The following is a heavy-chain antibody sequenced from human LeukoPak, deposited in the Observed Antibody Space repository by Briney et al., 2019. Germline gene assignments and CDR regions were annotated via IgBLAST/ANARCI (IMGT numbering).Heavy chain of an antibody. CDR2: ISGSGGSK. CDR1: GFSFSSYA. D-gene: IGHD1-26*01. V-gene: IGHV3-23*01. Sequence: GGSLRLSCAASGFSFSSYAMSWVRQAPGKGLEGVSAISGSGGSKYYADSVKGRFTISRDNSKNTLYLQMNSLRAEDTAVYYCAKFLVHEATSTRLGYYYYGMDVWGQGTTVTVSS. CDR3: AKFLVHEATSTRLGYYYYGMDV. J-gene: IGHJ6*02.